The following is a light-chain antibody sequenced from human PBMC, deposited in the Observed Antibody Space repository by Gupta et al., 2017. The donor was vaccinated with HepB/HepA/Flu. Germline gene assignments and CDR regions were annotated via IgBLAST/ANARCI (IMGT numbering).Light chain of an antibody. CDR2: EVS. Sequence: DIVMTQTPLSLSVTPGQPASSSCKSSQSLLHSDGEIYLYWYLQKPGQPPQLLIYEVSNRVSGVPDRFSGSGSGTDFTLKISRVEAEDVGAYYCIQRAQHPITFGPGTKVELK. CDR1: QSLLHSDGEIY. V-gene: IGKV2D-29*01. J-gene: IGKJ4*01. CDR3: IQRAQHPIT.